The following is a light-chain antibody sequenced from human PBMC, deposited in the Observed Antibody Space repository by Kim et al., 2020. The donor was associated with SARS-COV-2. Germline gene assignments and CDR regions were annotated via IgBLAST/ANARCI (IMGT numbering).Light chain of an antibody. CDR3: QQYENWPPVT. Sequence: SPGKRVTPSCRASQGVSDNLAWYQHKPGQPPRLLIYGASTRATGVPARFSGSGSGTEFTLDISSLQSEDFAVYYCQQYENWPPVTFGGGTKVDIK. J-gene: IGKJ4*01. CDR2: GAS. V-gene: IGKV3-15*01. CDR1: QGVSDN.